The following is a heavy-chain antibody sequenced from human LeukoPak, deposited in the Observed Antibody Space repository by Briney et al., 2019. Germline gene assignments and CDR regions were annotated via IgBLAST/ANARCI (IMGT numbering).Heavy chain of an antibody. Sequence: SVKVSCKASGGTFSSYAISWVRQAPGQGLEWMGGINAGNGNTKYSQKFQGRVTITRDTSASTAYMELSSLRSEDTAVYYCARGGDYGDYGGNYYYYGMDVWGQGTTVTVSS. D-gene: IGHD4-17*01. CDR3: ARGGDYGDYGGNYYYYGMDV. V-gene: IGHV1-3*01. J-gene: IGHJ6*02. CDR2: INAGNGNT. CDR1: GGTFSSYA.